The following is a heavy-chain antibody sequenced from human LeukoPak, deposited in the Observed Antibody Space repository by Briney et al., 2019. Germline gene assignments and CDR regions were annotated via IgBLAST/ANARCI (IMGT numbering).Heavy chain of an antibody. D-gene: IGHD6-13*01. CDR1: GGSISSYY. Sequence: PSETLSLTCTVSGGSISSYYWSWIRQPPGKGLEWIGYIYYSGSTNYNPSLKSRVTISVDTSKNQFSLKLSSVTAADTAVYYCARQSIAAGGNWFDPWGQGTLVTVSS. J-gene: IGHJ5*02. CDR3: ARQSIAAGGNWFDP. V-gene: IGHV4-59*08. CDR2: IYYSGST.